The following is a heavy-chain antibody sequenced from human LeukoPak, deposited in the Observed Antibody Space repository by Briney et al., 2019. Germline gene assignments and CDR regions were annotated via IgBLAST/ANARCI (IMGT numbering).Heavy chain of an antibody. CDR3: AKDRLTNLNVGNLGYCSGGSCYSGFFDY. CDR1: GFSFNSYG. J-gene: IGHJ4*02. D-gene: IGHD2-15*01. CDR2: IRYDGSNK. Sequence: PGGSLRLSCAGSGFSFNSYGIHWVRQAPGKGLEWVAFIRYDGSNKYYADSVKGRFTISRDNSKNTLYLQMNSLRAEDTAVYYCAKDRLTNLNVGNLGYCSGGSCYSGFFDYWGQGTLVTVSS. V-gene: IGHV3-30*02.